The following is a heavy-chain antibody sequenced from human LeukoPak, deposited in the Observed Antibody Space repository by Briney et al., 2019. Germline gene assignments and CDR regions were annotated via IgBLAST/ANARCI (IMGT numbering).Heavy chain of an antibody. V-gene: IGHV4-4*07. D-gene: IGHD5-18*01. J-gene: IGHJ5*02. Sequence: SETLSLTXTVSGGSISSYYWSWIRQPAGKGLEWIGRIYTSGSTNYNSSLKSRVTMSVDTSKNQFSLKLSSVTAADTAVYYCASGGDTAMVLDPWGQGTLVTVSS. CDR2: IYTSGST. CDR3: ASGGDTAMVLDP. CDR1: GGSISSYY.